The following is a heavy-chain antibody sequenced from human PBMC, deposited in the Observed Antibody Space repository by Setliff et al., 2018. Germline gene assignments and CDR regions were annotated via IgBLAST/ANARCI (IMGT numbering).Heavy chain of an antibody. CDR1: GYSFTDYG. CDR2: ISSYNGKA. CDR3: SRLVRYCTATTCQRLSGGEY. V-gene: IGHV1-18*01. Sequence: ASVKVSCKASGYSFTDYGIAWVRQAPGQGLEWMGWISSYNGKAYYAQKFQGRVTLTTDTSAGTAYMELRSLESDDTAVYYRSRLVRYCTATTCQRLSGGEYWGQGTLVTVSS. D-gene: IGHD2-8*02. J-gene: IGHJ4*02.